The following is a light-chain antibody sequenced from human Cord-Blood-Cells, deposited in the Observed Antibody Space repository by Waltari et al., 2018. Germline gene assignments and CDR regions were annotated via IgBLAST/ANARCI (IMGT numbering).Light chain of an antibody. J-gene: IGLJ1*01. CDR1: SSDVGGYNY. CDR2: DVS. CDR3: SSYTSSSTYV. Sequence: QSALTQPASVSGSPGQSLTISCTGPSSDVGGYNYVSWYQQHPGKAPKLRIYDVSNRPAGVANRVSCSKSGNTACLTISGLQAEDEADYYCSSYTSSSTYVFGTGTKVTVL. V-gene: IGLV2-14*01.